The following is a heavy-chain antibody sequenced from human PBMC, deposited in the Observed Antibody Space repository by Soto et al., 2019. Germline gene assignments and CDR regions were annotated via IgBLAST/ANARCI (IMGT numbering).Heavy chain of an antibody. CDR2: INHSGST. J-gene: IGHJ6*02. CDR1: GGSFSGYY. CDR3: ASSPLGRVVPRYQLLWRAYYYYYGMDV. Sequence: QVQLQQWGAGLLKPSETLSLTCAVYGGSFSGYYWSWIRQPPGKGLEWIGEINHSGSTNYNPSLKSRVTISVDTSKNQFSLKLSSVTAADTAVYYCASSPLGRVVPRYQLLWRAYYYYYGMDVWGQGTTVTVSS. D-gene: IGHD2-2*01. V-gene: IGHV4-34*01.